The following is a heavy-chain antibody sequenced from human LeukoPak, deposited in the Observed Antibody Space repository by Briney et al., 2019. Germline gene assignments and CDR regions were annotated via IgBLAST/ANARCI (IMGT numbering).Heavy chain of an antibody. V-gene: IGHV4-59*08. CDR1: GGSISGYY. CDR3: ARYGSGTYPRFDY. CDR2: IYYSGST. D-gene: IGHD3-10*01. Sequence: SETLSLTCTVSGGSISGYYWSWIRQPPGKGLEWIGYIYYSGSTNYNPSLQSRVTISVDTSKNQFSLNLSSVTAADTAAYYCARYGSGTYPRFDYWGRGTLVTVSS. J-gene: IGHJ4*02.